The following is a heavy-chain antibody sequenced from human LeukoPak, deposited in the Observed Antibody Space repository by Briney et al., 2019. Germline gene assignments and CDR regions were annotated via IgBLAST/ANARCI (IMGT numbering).Heavy chain of an antibody. D-gene: IGHD1-26*01. J-gene: IGHJ4*02. CDR1: GYTFNNYY. CDR2: INPSGGGT. Sequence: ASVKVSCKASGYTFNNYYMYWVRQAPGQGLEWMGMINPSGGGTSYAQKFQGRVTMTRDTSTRTVYMEVSSLKPEDTAVYYCARGSVVGRGGGMSYWGQGTLVAVSS. V-gene: IGHV1-46*02. CDR3: ARGSVVGRGGGMSY.